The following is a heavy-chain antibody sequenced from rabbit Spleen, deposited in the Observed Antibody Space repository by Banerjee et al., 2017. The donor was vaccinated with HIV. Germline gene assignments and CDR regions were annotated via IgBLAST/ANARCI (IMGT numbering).Heavy chain of an antibody. D-gene: IGHD2-1*01. V-gene: IGHV1S40*01. Sequence: QSLEESGGDLVKPGASLTLTCTASGFSFSSNYWICWVRQAPGKGLEWIACIYAGSSGSTYYASWAKGRFTISKTSSTTVTLQMTSLTVADTATYSCARSTYGYDDYGDLYYAAMDLWGPGTLVTVS. CDR1: GFSFSSNYW. J-gene: IGHJ6*01. CDR2: IYAGSSGST. CDR3: ARSTYGYDDYGDLYYAAMDL.